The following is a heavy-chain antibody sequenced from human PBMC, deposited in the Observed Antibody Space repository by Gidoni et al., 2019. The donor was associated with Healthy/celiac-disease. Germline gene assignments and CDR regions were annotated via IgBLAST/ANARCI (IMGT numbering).Heavy chain of an antibody. D-gene: IGHD3-22*01. CDR3: ARHEGNYYYDSSGYRI. Sequence: VKPSETLSLTCTVSGGSISSSSYYWGWIRQPPGKGLEWIGSIYYSGSTYYNPSLKSRVTISVDTCKNQFSLKLSSVTAADTAVYYCARHEGNYYYDSSGYRIWGQGTLVTVSS. CDR2: IYYSGST. CDR1: GGSISSSSYY. V-gene: IGHV4-39*01. J-gene: IGHJ4*02.